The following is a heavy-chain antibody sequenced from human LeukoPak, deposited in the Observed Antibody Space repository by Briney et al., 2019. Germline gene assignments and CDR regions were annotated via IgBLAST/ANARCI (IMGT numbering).Heavy chain of an antibody. Sequence: GGSLRLSCAASGFTFSSYEMNWVRQAPGKGLEWVSSISSSSSYIYYADSVKGRFTISRDNARNSLYLQMNSLRAEDTAVYYCARDLLSAYCSGDCRNWFDPWGQGTLVTVSS. D-gene: IGHD2-21*02. J-gene: IGHJ5*02. CDR3: ARDLLSAYCSGDCRNWFDP. V-gene: IGHV3-21*01. CDR1: GFTFSSYE. CDR2: ISSSSSYI.